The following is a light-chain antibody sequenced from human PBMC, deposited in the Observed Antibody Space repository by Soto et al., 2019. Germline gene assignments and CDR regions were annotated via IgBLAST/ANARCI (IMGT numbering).Light chain of an antibody. CDR2: KAS. J-gene: IGKJ2*03. Sequence: IQMTQSPSTLSASVGDRVSITCRASQTIFSWLAWYQQKPGKAPNLLIYKASSLESGVPSRYSGSGSGTEFTLTISGLQPDEFAADYCEQYNSYPYSFGRGTKLEIK. CDR1: QTIFSW. V-gene: IGKV1-5*03. CDR3: EQYNSYPYS.